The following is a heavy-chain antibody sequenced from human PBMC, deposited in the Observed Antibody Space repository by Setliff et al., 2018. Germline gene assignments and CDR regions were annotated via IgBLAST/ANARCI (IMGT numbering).Heavy chain of an antibody. CDR3: AREGRSSTRGWYMDA. CDR1: IFSLTSGFF. Sequence: PSETLSLTCTVSIFSLTSGFFWAWVRQPPGKGLEWIATVYHRGSTDYKPSLKRRATISVDTSKNQFSLKLTSMTAADTAVYFCAREGRSSTRGWYMDAWGKGTSVTVSS. CDR2: VYHRGST. J-gene: IGHJ6*03. D-gene: IGHD2-2*01. V-gene: IGHV4-38-2*02.